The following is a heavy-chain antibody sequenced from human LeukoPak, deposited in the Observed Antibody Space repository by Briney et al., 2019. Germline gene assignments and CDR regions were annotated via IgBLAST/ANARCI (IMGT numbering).Heavy chain of an antibody. CDR3: AKDLFRTGPYRNDAFDI. Sequence: GGSLRLSCAASGFTFSRYSIHWVRQAPGRGLQWLAIISYDGNNYYYADSVKGRFTISRDNSKNTLYLQMNSLRAEDTAVYYCAKDLFRTGPYRNDAFDIWGQGTMVTVSS. J-gene: IGHJ3*02. CDR2: ISYDGNNY. CDR1: GFTFSRYS. D-gene: IGHD1-1*01. V-gene: IGHV3-30*04.